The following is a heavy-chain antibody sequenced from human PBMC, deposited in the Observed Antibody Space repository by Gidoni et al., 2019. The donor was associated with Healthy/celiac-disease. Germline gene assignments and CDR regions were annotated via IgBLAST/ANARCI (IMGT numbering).Heavy chain of an antibody. J-gene: IGHJ6*03. D-gene: IGHD6-19*01. CDR2: ISAYNGNT. Sequence: QVQLVQSGAEVKKPGASVKVSCKASGYTFTSYGISWVRQAPGQGLEWMGWISAYNGNTNYAQKLQGRVTMTTDTSTITAYMELRSLRSDDTAVYYCARLRGIAVAGTSPPFYMDVWGKGTTVTVSS. CDR1: GYTFTSYG. CDR3: ARLRGIAVAGTSPPFYMDV. V-gene: IGHV1-18*04.